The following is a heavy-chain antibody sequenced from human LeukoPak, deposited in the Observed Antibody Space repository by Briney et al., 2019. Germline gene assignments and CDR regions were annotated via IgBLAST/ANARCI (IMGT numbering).Heavy chain of an antibody. J-gene: IGHJ4*02. Sequence: QTGGSLRLSCAASGFTFSTYWMSWVRQAPGKGLEWVAHINQDRSEKYYVGSVKGRFTIARDNAKNSLYLQMNSLRAEDTAVYYCARDPSRGYNYGYGDYWGQGTLVIVSS. CDR1: GFTFSTYW. CDR3: ARDPSRGYNYGYGDY. CDR2: INQDRSEK. V-gene: IGHV3-7*01. D-gene: IGHD5-18*01.